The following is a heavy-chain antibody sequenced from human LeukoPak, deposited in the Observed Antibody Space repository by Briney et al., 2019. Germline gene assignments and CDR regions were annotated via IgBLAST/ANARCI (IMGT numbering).Heavy chain of an antibody. CDR1: GGSFSGYY. Sequence: SETLSLTCAVYGGSFSGYYWSWIRQPPGKGLEWIGEINHSGSTNYNPSLKSRVTISVDTSKNQFYLQMNSVTAADTAVYYCARNGWYSFEYCGQGTLVTVSS. D-gene: IGHD6-19*01. J-gene: IGHJ4*02. V-gene: IGHV4-34*01. CDR3: ARNGWYSFEY. CDR2: INHSGST.